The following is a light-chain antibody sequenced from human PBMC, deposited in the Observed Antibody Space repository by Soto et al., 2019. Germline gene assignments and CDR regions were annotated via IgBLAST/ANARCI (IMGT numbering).Light chain of an antibody. CDR3: SSNTSNSTPHYV. V-gene: IGLV2-14*01. Sequence: QSVLTQPASVSGSPGQSITISCTGTSSDVGGYNYVSWYQQHPGKAPKLMIYDVSNRPSGVSDRFSGSKSGNTASLTISGLQAEDEADYYCSSNTSNSTPHYVFGTGTKVTVL. CDR2: DVS. J-gene: IGLJ1*01. CDR1: SSDVGGYNY.